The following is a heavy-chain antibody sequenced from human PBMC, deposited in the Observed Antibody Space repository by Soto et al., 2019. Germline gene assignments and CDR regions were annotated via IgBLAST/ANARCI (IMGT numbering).Heavy chain of an antibody. D-gene: IGHD3-10*01. CDR3: TTGDHITMVRGVIGYEIDY. CDR1: GFTFSSYD. J-gene: IGHJ4*02. Sequence: GGSLRLSCAASGFTFSSYDMSWVRQAPGKGLEWVGRIKSKTDGGTTDYAAPVKGRFTISRDDSKNTLYLQMNSLKTEDTAVYYCTTGDHITMVRGVIGYEIDYWGQGTLVTVSS. CDR2: IKSKTDGGTT. V-gene: IGHV3-15*01.